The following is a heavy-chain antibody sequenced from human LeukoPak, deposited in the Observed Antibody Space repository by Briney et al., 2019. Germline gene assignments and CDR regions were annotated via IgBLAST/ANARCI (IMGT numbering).Heavy chain of an antibody. Sequence: GGSLRLSCAASGLASGLTFSAYGMHWVRQAPGKGLEWVAVISYDGSNKYYADSVKGRFTISRDNSKKTLYMQMNSLRAEDTAVYYCASGDSSYYRVDYWGQGTLVTVSS. J-gene: IGHJ4*02. D-gene: IGHD3-3*01. CDR2: ISYDGSNK. V-gene: IGHV3-33*01. CDR3: ASGDSSYYRVDY. CDR1: GLTFSAYG.